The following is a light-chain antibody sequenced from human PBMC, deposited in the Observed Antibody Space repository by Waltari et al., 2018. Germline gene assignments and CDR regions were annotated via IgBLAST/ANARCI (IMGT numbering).Light chain of an antibody. CDR3: QKYVSLPAT. CDR2: YAS. Sequence: EIVLTQSPGTLSLSPGERATLSCRASQRVSRFLAWYQQKPGQAPRLLIYYASTRATGIPDRFSGSGSGTDFSLTISSLEPEDFAVYYCQKYVSLPATFGQGTKVEIK. V-gene: IGKV3-20*01. J-gene: IGKJ1*01. CDR1: QRVSRF.